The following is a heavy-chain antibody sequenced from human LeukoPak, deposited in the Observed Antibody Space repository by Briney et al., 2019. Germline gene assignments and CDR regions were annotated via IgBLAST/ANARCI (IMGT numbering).Heavy chain of an antibody. CDR3: AREVRYGPIYYMDV. CDR1: GGSISSYY. V-gene: IGHV4-59*12. D-gene: IGHD3-9*01. Sequence: PETLCLTCTVSGGSISSYYWSWIRQPPGKGLGWIGYIYYSGSTNYNPSLKSRVTISVDTSKNQFSPKLSSVTAADTAVYYCAREVRYGPIYYMDVWGKGTTVTISS. J-gene: IGHJ6*03. CDR2: IYYSGST.